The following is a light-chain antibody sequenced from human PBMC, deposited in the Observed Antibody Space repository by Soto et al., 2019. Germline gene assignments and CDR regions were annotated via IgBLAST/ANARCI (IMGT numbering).Light chain of an antibody. V-gene: IGLV2-14*01. CDR1: SSDVGGYNY. CDR2: DVS. CDR3: SSYTSSSTLG. Sequence: QSALTQPASVSGSPGQSITISCTGNSSDVGGYNYVSWYQQHPGKAPKLMIYDVSNRPSGVSNRFSGSKSGNTASLTISGLQAEDEADYYCSSYTSSSTLGFGTGTKLTFL. J-gene: IGLJ1*01.